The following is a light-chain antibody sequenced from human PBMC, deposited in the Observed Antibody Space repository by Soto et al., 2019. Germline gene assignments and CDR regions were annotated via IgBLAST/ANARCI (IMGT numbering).Light chain of an antibody. J-gene: IGKJ4*01. Sequence: IQLTKSPSSLSASIGDRVTTTCRASQGISNYLAWYQQKPGKAPKLLIYIASTLQGGVPSRFSGSGSGTDFSLTISSLQPEDVATYYCQQYDNLPLTFGGGTKVDIK. CDR1: QGISNY. CDR3: QQYDNLPLT. CDR2: IAS. V-gene: IGKV1-9*01.